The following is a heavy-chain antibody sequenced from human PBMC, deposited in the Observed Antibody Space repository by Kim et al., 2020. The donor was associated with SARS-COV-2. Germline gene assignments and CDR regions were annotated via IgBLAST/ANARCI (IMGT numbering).Heavy chain of an antibody. V-gene: IGHV7-4-1*02. CDR2: INTNTGNP. CDR3: ARGIAIWFGELLFSAFDI. CDR1: GYTFTSYA. Sequence: ASVKVSCKASGYTFTSYAMNWVRQAPGQGLEWMGWINTNTGNPTYAQGFTGRFVFSLDTSVSTAYLQISSLKAEATAVYYCARGIAIWFGELLFSAFDIWGQGTMVTVSS. J-gene: IGHJ3*02. D-gene: IGHD3-10*01.